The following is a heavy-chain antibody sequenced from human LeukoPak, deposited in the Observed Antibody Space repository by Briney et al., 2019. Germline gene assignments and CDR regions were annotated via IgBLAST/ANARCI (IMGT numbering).Heavy chain of an antibody. Sequence: GGSLRLSCGASGFIFSDYAMSWVRQAPGKGLEWVSAISDSKRGGTTYYADSVKGRFTISRDTSKNTLYLQMSSLRVEDTAVYYCAKVPNYYDTTTYYGWGQGTLVAVSS. D-gene: IGHD3-22*01. CDR2: ISDSKRGGTT. V-gene: IGHV3-23*01. CDR3: AKVPNYYDTTTYYG. CDR1: GFIFSDYA. J-gene: IGHJ4*02.